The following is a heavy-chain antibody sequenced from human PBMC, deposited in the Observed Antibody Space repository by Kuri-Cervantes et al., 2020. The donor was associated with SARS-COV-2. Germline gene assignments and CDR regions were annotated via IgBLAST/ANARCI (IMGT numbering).Heavy chain of an antibody. CDR2: INTATGNT. V-gene: IGHV1-3*04. D-gene: IGHD2-2*01. CDR3: AREVGYCDSGRCYGLDAFDI. CDR1: GYTFSNHA. Sequence: GESLKISCKASGYTFSNHAIHWVRQAPGQGLEWMGWINTATGNTHYSQKFQGRVTITRDTAASTEFMELNSLRSEDTAVYYCAREVGYCDSGRCYGLDAFDIWGQGKMVTVSS. J-gene: IGHJ3*02.